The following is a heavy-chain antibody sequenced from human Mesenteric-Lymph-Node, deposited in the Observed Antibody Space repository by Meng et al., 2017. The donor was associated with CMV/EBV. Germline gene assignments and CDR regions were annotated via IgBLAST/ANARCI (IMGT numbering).Heavy chain of an antibody. CDR3: ARVDRWGSLRPDYYFDY. Sequence: GYTFTNSIIHWLRQAPGQRLEWMGWIDAGSGNTEYSQKFQGRLTITSDTSASTAYMELGSLMSEDTSFYYCARVDRWGSLRPDYYFDYWGQGTLVTVSS. V-gene: IGHV1-3*01. D-gene: IGHD3-16*01. J-gene: IGHJ4*01. CDR1: GYTFTNSI. CDR2: IDAGSGNT.